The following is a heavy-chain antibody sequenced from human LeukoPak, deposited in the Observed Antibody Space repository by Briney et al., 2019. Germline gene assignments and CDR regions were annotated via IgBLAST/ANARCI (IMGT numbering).Heavy chain of an antibody. D-gene: IGHD3-10*01. Sequence: TGGSLRLSCAASGFTVSSNYMSWVRQAPGKGLEWVSVIYSGGSTCYADSVKGRFTISRDNSKNSLYLQMNSLRAEDTALYHCARVQTQYYYGSGSSRYFDYWGQGTLVTVSS. V-gene: IGHV3-66*01. CDR2: IYSGGST. CDR3: ARVQTQYYYGSGSSRYFDY. CDR1: GFTVSSNY. J-gene: IGHJ4*02.